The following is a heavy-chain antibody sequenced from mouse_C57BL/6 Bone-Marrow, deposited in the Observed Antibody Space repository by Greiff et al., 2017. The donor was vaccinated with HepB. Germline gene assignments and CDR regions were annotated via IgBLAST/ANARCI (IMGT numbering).Heavy chain of an antibody. J-gene: IGHJ3*01. D-gene: IGHD2-2*01. V-gene: IGHV1-50*01. Sequence: VQLQQPGAELVKPGASVKLSCKASGYTFTSYWMQWVKQRPGQGLEWIGVIDPSDSYTNYNQKFKGKATLTVDPSSSTAYMQLSSLTSEDSAVYYCARKGSYGYGFAYWGRGTLVTVSA. CDR3: ARKGSYGYGFAY. CDR1: GYTFTSYW. CDR2: IDPSDSYT.